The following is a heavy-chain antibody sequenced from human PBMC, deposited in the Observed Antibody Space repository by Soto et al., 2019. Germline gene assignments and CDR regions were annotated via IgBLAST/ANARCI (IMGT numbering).Heavy chain of an antibody. CDR2: ISGSGDTT. CDR3: AKGYYSGYDLAYFDY. J-gene: IGHJ4*02. D-gene: IGHD5-12*01. V-gene: IGHV3-23*01. Sequence: EVLLLESGGGLLQPGGSLRLSCAASGFTFDSYAMSWVRQAPGKGLQWVSSISGSGDTTYDADSVKGRFTISRDNSKNTLYLQMNSLRAEDTAVYYCAKGYYSGYDLAYFDYWGQGTLVTVSS. CDR1: GFTFDSYA.